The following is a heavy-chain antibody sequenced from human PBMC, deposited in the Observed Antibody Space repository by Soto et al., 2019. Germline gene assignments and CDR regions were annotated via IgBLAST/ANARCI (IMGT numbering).Heavy chain of an antibody. CDR3: TGRAVLSTVTQDY. D-gene: IGHD4-4*01. Sequence: EVQLVESGGGLVQPGGSLKLSCAASGFTFSGSAVHWVRQASGKGLEWVGRIRSKTNNYATAYAVSVKGRFTISRDDSNNTEYLLMNSLKTEDSAVYYCTGRAVLSTVTQDYWGQGTLVTVSS. CDR2: IRSKTNNYAT. V-gene: IGHV3-73*01. J-gene: IGHJ4*02. CDR1: GFTFSGSA.